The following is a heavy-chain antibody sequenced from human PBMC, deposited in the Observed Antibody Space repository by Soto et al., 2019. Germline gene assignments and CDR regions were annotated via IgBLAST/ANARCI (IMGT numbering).Heavy chain of an antibody. CDR1: GGTFSSYT. J-gene: IGHJ6*02. CDR2: IIPILGIA. Sequence: SVKVSCKASGGTFSSYTISWVRQAPGQGLEWMGRIIPILGIANYAQKFQGRVTITADKSTSTAYMELSSLRSEDTAVYYCVITMVRGATYYYGMDVWGQGTTVTVSS. V-gene: IGHV1-69*02. D-gene: IGHD3-10*01. CDR3: VITMVRGATYYYGMDV.